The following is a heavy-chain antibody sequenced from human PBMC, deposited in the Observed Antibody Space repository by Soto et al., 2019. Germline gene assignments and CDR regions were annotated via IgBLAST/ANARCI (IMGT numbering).Heavy chain of an antibody. V-gene: IGHV4-4*02. D-gene: IGHD2-15*01. CDR2: IYHTGTT. CDR1: GASISSTYW. Sequence: SETLSLTCFVSGASISSTYWWSWVRQTPGKRLEWIGQIYHTGTTSYNPSLKNRVIISLDKSNNQFSQRLTSMTAADTAVYYFATLPPRIVVVMTDLPTWGQGTLVTVSS. J-gene: IGHJ5*02. CDR3: ATLPPRIVVVMTDLPT.